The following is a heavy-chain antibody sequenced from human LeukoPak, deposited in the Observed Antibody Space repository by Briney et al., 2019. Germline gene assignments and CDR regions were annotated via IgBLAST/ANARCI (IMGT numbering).Heavy chain of an antibody. J-gene: IGHJ4*02. CDR2: IKQDGSTK. CDR1: GFTFANSW. Sequence: PGGSLRLSCAASGFTFANSWMAWVRQAPGKGLEWVANIKQDGSTKHYADSLKGRFTISRDNPKNSLFLQMNNLRADDTAIYNCTRDTIGSLDYWGQGILVTVAS. D-gene: IGHD1-26*01. CDR3: TRDTIGSLDY. V-gene: IGHV3-7*01.